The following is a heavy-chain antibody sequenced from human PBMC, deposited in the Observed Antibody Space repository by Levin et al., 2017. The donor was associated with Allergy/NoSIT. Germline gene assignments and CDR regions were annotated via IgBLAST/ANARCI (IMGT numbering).Heavy chain of an antibody. Sequence: SQTLSLTCTVSGDSISRGDYYWTWIRQLPGKGLEWIGFIPRSGSATYNPSLKSRLTLSLDTSKNHFSLKLASVTVADTAIYYCARDECAWFGECYGPDVWGQGTTVIVSS. CDR1: GDSISRGDYY. V-gene: IGHV4-31*03. CDR2: IPRSGSA. D-gene: IGHD3-10*01. CDR3: ARDECAWFGECYGPDV. J-gene: IGHJ6*02.